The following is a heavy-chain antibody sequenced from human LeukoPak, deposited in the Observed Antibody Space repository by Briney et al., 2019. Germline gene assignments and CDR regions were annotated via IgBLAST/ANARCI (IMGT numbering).Heavy chain of an antibody. V-gene: IGHV3-30*03. Sequence: QPGRSLRLSCAASGFTFSSYGMHWVRQAPGKGLEWVAVISYDGSNKYYADSVKGRFTISRDNSKNTLYLQMNSLRAEDTAVYYCARLGIVGATEIDYWGQGTLVTVSS. J-gene: IGHJ4*02. CDR1: GFTFSSYG. D-gene: IGHD1-26*01. CDR3: ARLGIVGATEIDY. CDR2: ISYDGSNK.